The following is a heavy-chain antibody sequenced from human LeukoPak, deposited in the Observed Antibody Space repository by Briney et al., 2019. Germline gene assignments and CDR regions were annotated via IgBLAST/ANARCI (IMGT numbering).Heavy chain of an antibody. CDR2: IYHSGST. Sequence: PSETLSLTCTVSGYSISSGYYWGWIRQPPGNGLEWIGSIYHSGSTYYNPSLKSRVTISVDTSKNQFSLKLSSVTAADTAVYYCARIVRDGYGGDYWGQGTLVTVSS. V-gene: IGHV4-38-2*02. CDR1: GYSISSGYY. CDR3: ARIVRDGYGGDY. J-gene: IGHJ4*02. D-gene: IGHD5-24*01.